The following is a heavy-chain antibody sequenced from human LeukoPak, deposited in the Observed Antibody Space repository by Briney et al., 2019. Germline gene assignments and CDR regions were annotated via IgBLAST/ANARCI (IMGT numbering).Heavy chain of an antibody. J-gene: IGHJ4*02. CDR1: GFTFSSNG. D-gene: IGHD4-23*01. CDR3: AKDIRWSFDQ. V-gene: IGHV3-23*01. CDR2: IGGSGGNI. Sequence: GGSLRLSCAASGFTFSSNGMSWFRQAPGKGLEWVSVIGGSGGNILYADSVKGRFTISRDNSKNTLFLQMKSLRAEDTATYYFAKDIRWSFDQGGQGTLVTVSS.